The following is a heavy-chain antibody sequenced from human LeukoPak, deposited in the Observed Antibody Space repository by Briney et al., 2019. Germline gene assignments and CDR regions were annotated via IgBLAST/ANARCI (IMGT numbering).Heavy chain of an antibody. J-gene: IGHJ4*02. D-gene: IGHD4-17*01. V-gene: IGHV3-48*03. Sequence: PGGSLRLSCAASGFTFSSYEMNWVRQAPGKGLGRVSYISSSGSTISYADSGKGRFPISRDNAKNSLYLQMISLRAEDTAVYYCARDPTHVTTVTYYFDCWGQGTLVTVSS. CDR2: ISSSGSTI. CDR1: GFTFSSYE. CDR3: ARDPTHVTTVTYYFDC.